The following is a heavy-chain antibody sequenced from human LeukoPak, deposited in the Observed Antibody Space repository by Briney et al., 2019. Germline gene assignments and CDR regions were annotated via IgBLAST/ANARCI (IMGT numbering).Heavy chain of an antibody. J-gene: IGHJ6*02. CDR3: ASSYYGDYDAYYYYYYGMDV. CDR2: IYSGGST. Sequence: GGSLRLSCAASGFTVSSNYVSWVRQAPGKGLEWVSVIYSGGSTYYADSVKGRFTISRDNSKNTLYLQMNSLRAEDTAVYYCASSYYGDYDAYYYYYYGMDVWGQGTTVTVSS. V-gene: IGHV3-53*01. D-gene: IGHD4-17*01. CDR1: GFTVSSNY.